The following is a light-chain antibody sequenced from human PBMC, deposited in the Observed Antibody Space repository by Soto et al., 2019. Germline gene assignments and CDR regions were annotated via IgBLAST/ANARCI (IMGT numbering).Light chain of an antibody. CDR3: QQFGASLTWT. CDR1: QTISSGY. J-gene: IGKJ1*01. CDR2: AAS. V-gene: IGKV3-20*01. Sequence: VLTQSPDTLSLYPGERATLSCRASQTISSGYLAWYQQRPGQAPRLLIYAASRRAAGIPDRFSGSGSGTDFTLTISRLEPEDFAVYYCQQFGASLTWTFGQGTKVDIK.